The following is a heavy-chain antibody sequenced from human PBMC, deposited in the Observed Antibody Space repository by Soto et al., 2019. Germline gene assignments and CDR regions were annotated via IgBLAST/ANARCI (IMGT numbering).Heavy chain of an antibody. Sequence: ASVKVSCKASGYTFTGYYMHCVRQAPGQGLEWMGWINPNSGGTNYAQKFQGWVTMTRDTSISTAYMELSRLRSDDTAVYYCARERGPHSSSWFIRYNWFDPWGQGTLVTVSS. CDR3: ARERGPHSSSWFIRYNWFDP. V-gene: IGHV1-2*04. CDR1: GYTFTGYY. CDR2: INPNSGGT. D-gene: IGHD6-13*01. J-gene: IGHJ5*02.